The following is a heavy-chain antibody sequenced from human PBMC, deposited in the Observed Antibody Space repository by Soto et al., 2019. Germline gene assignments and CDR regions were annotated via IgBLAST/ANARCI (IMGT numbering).Heavy chain of an antibody. Sequence: SETLSLTCTVSGGSISSYYWSWIRQPPGKGLEWIGYIYYSGSTNYNPSLKSRVTISVDTSKNQFSLKLSSVTAADTAVYYCARGGVLARVYSSSLLFCFVPWGQGTLVTVSS. J-gene: IGHJ5*02. CDR2: IYYSGST. CDR1: GGSISSYY. D-gene: IGHD6-6*01. V-gene: IGHV4-59*01. CDR3: ARGGVLARVYSSSLLFCFVP.